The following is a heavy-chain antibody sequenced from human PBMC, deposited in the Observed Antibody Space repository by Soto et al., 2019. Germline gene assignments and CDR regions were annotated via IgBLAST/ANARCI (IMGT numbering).Heavy chain of an antibody. CDR2: LYRDGSRP. J-gene: IGHJ6*03. Sequence: EVQLVESGGGLVQPGGSLRLSCAASGFTFSSYWMHWVRQAPGKGLVWVSRLYRDGSRPSYADSVKGRFTISRDTAKNALDLQMDSLSPDNTAVYYCARGAGGYYYLDVWGKGTTVTVSS. CDR3: ARGAGGYYYLDV. V-gene: IGHV3-74*01. D-gene: IGHD3-10*01. CDR1: GFTFSSYW.